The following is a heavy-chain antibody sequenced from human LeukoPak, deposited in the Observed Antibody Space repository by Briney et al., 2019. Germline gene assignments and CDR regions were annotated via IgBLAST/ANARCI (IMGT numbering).Heavy chain of an antibody. D-gene: IGHD6-19*01. V-gene: IGHV1-18*01. Sequence: ASVKVSCKASGGTFSSYAISWVRQAPGQGLEWMGWISAYNGNTNYAQKLQGRVTMTTDTSTSTAYMELRSLRSDDTAVYYCARDETRYSSGWYAFYYYYYMDVWGKGTTVTISS. J-gene: IGHJ6*03. CDR3: ARDETRYSSGWYAFYYYYYMDV. CDR1: GGTFSSYA. CDR2: ISAYNGNT.